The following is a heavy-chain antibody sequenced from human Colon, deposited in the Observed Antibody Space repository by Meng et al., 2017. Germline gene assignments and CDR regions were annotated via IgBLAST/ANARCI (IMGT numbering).Heavy chain of an antibody. CDR3: ARGPTRVTVRANWFDP. D-gene: IGHD3-10*01. J-gene: IGHJ5*02. Sequence: VQLVHVGAEVKEPGSSVKVACKASGGTLSSYASSGVRQAPGQGLEWMGGIIPIFGTANYAQKFQGRVTMTRNTSISTAYMELSSLRSEDTAVYYCARGPTRVTVRANWFDPWGQGTLVTVSS. CDR1: GGTLSSYA. V-gene: IGHV1-69*06. CDR2: IIPIFGTA.